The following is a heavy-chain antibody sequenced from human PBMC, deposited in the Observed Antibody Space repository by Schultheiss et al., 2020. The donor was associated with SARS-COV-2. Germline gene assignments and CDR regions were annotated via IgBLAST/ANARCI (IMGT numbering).Heavy chain of an antibody. CDR1: GYTFTSYG. J-gene: IGHJ4*02. D-gene: IGHD4-17*01. CDR3: ARTHYDYGDYRCAD. Sequence: GESLKISCKASGYTFTSYGISWVRQAPGQGLEWMGWISAYNGNTNYAQKLQGRVTMTTDTSTSTAYMELRSLRSDDTAVYYCARTHYDYGDYRCADWGQGTLVTVSS. V-gene: IGHV1-18*01. CDR2: ISAYNGNT.